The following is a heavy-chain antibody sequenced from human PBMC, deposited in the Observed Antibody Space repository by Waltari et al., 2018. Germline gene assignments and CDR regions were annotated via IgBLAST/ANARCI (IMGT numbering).Heavy chain of an antibody. V-gene: IGHV1-46*01. Sequence: QVQLVQSGAEVKKPGASVKVSCKASGYTFTSYYMHWVRQAPGQGLEWMGIINPRGGSTSYAQKFQGRVTMTRDTSTSTVYMELSSLRSEDTAVYYCASERIRLAAAGIYGMDVWGQGTTVTVSS. J-gene: IGHJ6*02. CDR2: INPRGGST. CDR3: ASERIRLAAAGIYGMDV. CDR1: GYTFTSYY. D-gene: IGHD6-13*01.